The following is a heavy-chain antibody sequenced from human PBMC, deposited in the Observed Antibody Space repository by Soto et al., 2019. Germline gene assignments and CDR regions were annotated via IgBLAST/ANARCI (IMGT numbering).Heavy chain of an antibody. D-gene: IGHD2-21*02. CDR2: VIPVLGTT. CDR1: GDTFSSYA. V-gene: IGHV1-69*08. Sequence: QVQLVQSGAEVKKPGSSVKVSCRASGDTFSSYAVNWVRQAPGRGLEWMGRVIPVLGTTDYAQKFRGRVTMTSDKSRTTVYMELSSLRSDDTAVYYCARRIYCGYDCYKEHAYGMDVWGQGTTVTV. J-gene: IGHJ6*02. CDR3: ARRIYCGYDCYKEHAYGMDV.